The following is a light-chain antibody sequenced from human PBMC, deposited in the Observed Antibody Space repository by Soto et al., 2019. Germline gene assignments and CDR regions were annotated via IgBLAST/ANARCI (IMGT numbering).Light chain of an antibody. CDR3: QSYDSRRSGAV. J-gene: IGLJ3*02. CDR1: SSNIGAGYD. Sequence: QSVLTQPPSVSGAPGQRVTISCTGSSSNIGAGYDVHWYQQLPGTAPKLLIYGNSNRPSGVPDRFSGSKSGTSASLAITGIQAEDEADYYCQSYDSRRSGAVFGGGTKLTVL. V-gene: IGLV1-40*01. CDR2: GNS.